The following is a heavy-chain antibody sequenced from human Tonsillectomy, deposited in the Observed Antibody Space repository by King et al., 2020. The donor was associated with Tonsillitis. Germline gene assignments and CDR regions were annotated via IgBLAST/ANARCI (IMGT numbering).Heavy chain of an antibody. D-gene: IGHD2-2*01. J-gene: IGHJ6*02. CDR2: ISYYGSKK. Sequence: VQLVESGGGVVQPGRSLILSCAASRFTFSCYALYWVCQFPGMGLEWVAVISYYGSKKYYADSVKGRFTISRDNSKNTLYLQMNSLRAEDTAVYYCASGGYCSSISCFRGYYYYHTMDVWGQGTTVTVSS. CDR3: ASGGYCSSISCFRGYYYYHTMDV. CDR1: RFTFSCYA. V-gene: IGHV3-30-3*01.